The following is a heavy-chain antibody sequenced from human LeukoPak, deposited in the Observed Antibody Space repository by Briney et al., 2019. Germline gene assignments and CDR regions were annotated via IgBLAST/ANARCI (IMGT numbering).Heavy chain of an antibody. CDR2: ISTYNGNT. D-gene: IGHD3-3*01. J-gene: IGHJ4*02. CDR1: GGTFSSYA. CDR3: AREHYYDGVDY. Sequence: ASVKVSCKASGGTFSSYAISWVRQAPGQGLEWMGWISTYNGNTKYAQKLQGRVTMTTDTSTSTAYMELRSLRSDDTAVYYCAREHYYDGVDYWGQGTLVTVSS. V-gene: IGHV1-18*01.